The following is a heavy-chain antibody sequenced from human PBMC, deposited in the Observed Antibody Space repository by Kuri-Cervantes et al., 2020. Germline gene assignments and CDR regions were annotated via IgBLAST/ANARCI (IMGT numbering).Heavy chain of an antibody. V-gene: IGHV2-70*01. D-gene: IGHD6-19*01. CDR3: GRIHSSGWYEMDY. CDR1: GFSLTTSGMR. J-gene: IGHJ4*02. CDR2: IDWDDDK. Sequence: SGPTLANLTHTRTLTCTFSGFSLTTSGMRVSWIRQPPGEALEWLALIDWDDDKYYSTSLKTRLTISKDTSKNQVVHTMTNMDPVDTATYYCGRIHSSGWYEMDYWGQGTLVTVSS.